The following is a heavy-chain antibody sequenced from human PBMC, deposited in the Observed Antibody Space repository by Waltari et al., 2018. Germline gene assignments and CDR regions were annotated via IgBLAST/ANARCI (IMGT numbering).Heavy chain of an antibody. Sequence: QVQLQESGPGLVKPSQTLSLTCTVSGGSISSGSYYWSWIRQPAGKGLEWIGRIYTSGSTNYNPSLKSRVTISVDTSKNQFSLKLSSVTAADTAVYYCARAHSSGWYYFDYWGQGTLVTVSS. J-gene: IGHJ4*02. CDR2: IYTSGST. D-gene: IGHD6-19*01. V-gene: IGHV4-61*02. CDR1: GGSISSGSYY. CDR3: ARAHSSGWYYFDY.